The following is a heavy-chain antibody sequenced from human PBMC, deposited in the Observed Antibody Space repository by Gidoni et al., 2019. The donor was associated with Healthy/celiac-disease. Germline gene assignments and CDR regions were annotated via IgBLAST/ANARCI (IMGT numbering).Heavy chain of an antibody. J-gene: IGHJ6*02. V-gene: IGHV5-51*01. CDR1: GYSFTSYW. Sequence: EVQLVQSGAEVKKPGESLKISGKGSGYSFTSYWTGWVRQMPGKGLEWMGIIYPGDSDTRYSPSFQGQVTISADKSISTAYLQWSSLKASDTAMYYCASSSWYNLDYYYYYGMDVWGQGTTVTVSS. CDR2: IYPGDSDT. CDR3: ASSSWYNLDYYYYYGMDV. D-gene: IGHD6-13*01.